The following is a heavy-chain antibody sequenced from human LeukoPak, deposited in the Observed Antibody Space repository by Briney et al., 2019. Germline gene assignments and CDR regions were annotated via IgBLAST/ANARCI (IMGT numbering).Heavy chain of an antibody. Sequence: SETLSLTCTVSGGSISSYYWSWIRQPAGKGLEWIGRIYTSGSTNYNPPLKSRVTMSVDTSKNQFSLKLSPVTAADTAVYYCAREGVWGSYRYWGQGTLVTVSS. CDR1: GGSISSYY. D-gene: IGHD3-16*02. CDR2: IYTSGST. CDR3: AREGVWGSYRY. J-gene: IGHJ4*02. V-gene: IGHV4-4*07.